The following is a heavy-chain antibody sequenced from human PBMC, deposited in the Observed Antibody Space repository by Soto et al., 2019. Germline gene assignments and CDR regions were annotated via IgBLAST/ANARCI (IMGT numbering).Heavy chain of an antibody. CDR1: GFKFSFFA. D-gene: IGHD3-16*02. J-gene: IGHJ4*02. V-gene: IGHV3-30*18. Sequence: QVQLVESGGGVVQPGTSLRLSCAASGFKFSFFAMHWVRQAPGKGLEWVAVISYDGSVKYYADSVKGRFSISRDNSKNTLTLQMNSLRPDDTAVYFCAKALGELSPESYDYWGQGTLITVSS. CDR3: AKALGELSPESYDY. CDR2: ISYDGSVK.